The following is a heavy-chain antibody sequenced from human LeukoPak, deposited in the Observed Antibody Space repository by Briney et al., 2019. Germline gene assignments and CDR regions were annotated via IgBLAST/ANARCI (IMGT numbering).Heavy chain of an antibody. J-gene: IGHJ3*02. CDR3: AKDDAAFDI. CDR1: GFTFDDYA. V-gene: IGHV3-9*01. Sequence: PGGSLRLSCAASGFTFDDYAMHWVRQAPGKGLEWVSGSSWNSGSIDYADSVKGRFTISRDNAKNSLYLQMNSLRPEDTAFYYCAKDDAAFDIWGQGTMVTVSS. CDR2: SSWNSGSI.